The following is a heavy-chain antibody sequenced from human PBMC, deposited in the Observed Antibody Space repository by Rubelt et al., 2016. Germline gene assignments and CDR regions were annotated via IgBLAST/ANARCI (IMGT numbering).Heavy chain of an antibody. CDR2: IYYSGST. CDR1: GGSINSGGYY. V-gene: IGHV4-61*08. J-gene: IGHJ6*02. CDR3: ARQSSGYYYYYGMDV. Sequence: QLQLQESGPGLVKPSETLSLTCSVSGGSINSGGYYWSWIRQHPGKGLEWIGYIYYSGSTNYNPSLKSRVTISGATSKNQVSLKLSSVTAADTAVYYCARQSSGYYYYYGMDVWGQGTTVTVSS. D-gene: IGHD3-22*01.